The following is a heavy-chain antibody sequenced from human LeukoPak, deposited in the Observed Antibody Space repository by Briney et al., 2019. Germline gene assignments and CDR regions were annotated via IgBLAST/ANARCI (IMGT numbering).Heavy chain of an antibody. CDR1: GFTFSSYS. V-gene: IGHV3-21*01. D-gene: IGHD3-16*01. CDR3: ARLSLGYDY. Sequence: GGSETLFCAASGFTFSSYSRNWVRQAPGKGLEWVSSISSSSSYIYYADSVKGRFTISRDNAKNSLYLQMNSLRAEDTAVYYCARLSLGYDYWGQGTLVTVSS. J-gene: IGHJ4*02. CDR2: ISSSSSYI.